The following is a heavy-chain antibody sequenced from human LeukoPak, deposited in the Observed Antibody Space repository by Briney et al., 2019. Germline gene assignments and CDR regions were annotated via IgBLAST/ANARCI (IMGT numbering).Heavy chain of an antibody. Sequence: SETLSLTCTVSGDSIGNSNYYWAWHRQPPGKGLEWIRSIFYSGSTYYNPSLKSRVTISVDTSKNQFSLNLHSVTAADTATYYCARRGITYSSSFFAYWGQGTLVTVSS. CDR1: GDSIGNSNYY. J-gene: IGHJ4*02. D-gene: IGHD6-13*01. CDR2: IFYSGST. CDR3: ARRGITYSSSFFAY. V-gene: IGHV4-39*01.